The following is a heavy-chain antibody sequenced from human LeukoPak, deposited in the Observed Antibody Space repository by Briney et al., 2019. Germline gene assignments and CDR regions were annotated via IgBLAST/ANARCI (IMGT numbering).Heavy chain of an antibody. Sequence: PSETLSLTCSVSGGSISLSYYYWGWIRQPPGKALEWIGSVYYSGTTSYNPSLKSRVTISVDMSKNHFSLRLSSVTAADTAMYYCARGAAMVNPAYYYYYMDVWGKGTTVTVSS. V-gene: IGHV4-39*07. J-gene: IGHJ6*03. CDR2: VYYSGTT. D-gene: IGHD5-18*01. CDR3: ARGAAMVNPAYYYYYMDV. CDR1: GGSISLSYYY.